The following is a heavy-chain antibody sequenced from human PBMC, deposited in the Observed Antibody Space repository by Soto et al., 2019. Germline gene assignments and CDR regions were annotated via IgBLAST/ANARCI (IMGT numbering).Heavy chain of an antibody. Sequence: QVQLVQSGAEVKKPGSSVKVSCKASGGTFSSYAISWVRQAPGQGLEWMGGIIPIFGTTNYAQKFQGRVTIPADESTSTAYMELSSLRSEDTAVYYCASRTETYSYYYYGMDVWGQGTTVTVSS. J-gene: IGHJ6*02. CDR2: IIPIFGTT. CDR1: GGTFSSYA. V-gene: IGHV1-69*12. D-gene: IGHD4-4*01. CDR3: ASRTETYSYYYYGMDV.